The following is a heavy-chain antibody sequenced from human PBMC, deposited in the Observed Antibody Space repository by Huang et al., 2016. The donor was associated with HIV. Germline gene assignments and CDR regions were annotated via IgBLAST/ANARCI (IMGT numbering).Heavy chain of an antibody. V-gene: IGHV3-7*01. CDR1: GFTFRCYW. CDR3: ARGFQAKPGDY. Sequence: EVHLVESGGGLVRPGRSLRFSCAASGFTFRCYWMNWVRQDPGRGREWVANINLDGSERFYVDSVRGRFTISRDNANNSVSLQLNSLKAEDTGVYYCARGFQAKPGDYWGQGTLVTVSS. CDR2: INLDGSER. J-gene: IGHJ4*02.